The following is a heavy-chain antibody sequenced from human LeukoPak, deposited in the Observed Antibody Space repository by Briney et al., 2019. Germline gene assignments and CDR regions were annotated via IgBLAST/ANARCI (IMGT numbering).Heavy chain of an antibody. V-gene: IGHV3-23*01. D-gene: IGHD3-10*01. Sequence: GGSLRLSCAASGFTFNNYALTWVRQAPGKGLDWVSAVSSGGNSNYADSVTGRFTISRDNSKNTLYLQMNSLRAEDTAVYYCARDGMTWFGELLKYYFDYWGQGTLVTVSS. CDR3: ARDGMTWFGELLKYYFDY. CDR1: GFTFNNYA. CDR2: VSSGGNS. J-gene: IGHJ4*02.